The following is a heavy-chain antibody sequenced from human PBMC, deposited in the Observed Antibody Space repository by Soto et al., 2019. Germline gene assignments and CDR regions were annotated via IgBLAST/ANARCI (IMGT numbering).Heavy chain of an antibody. CDR3: AKQGGLLYYYYYYMDV. J-gene: IGHJ6*03. CDR2: ISGSAGSA. D-gene: IGHD2-15*01. Sequence: EVQLLESGGGLVQPGGSLRLSCAASGFTFSSYAMSWVRQAPGKGLEWVSVISGSAGSAYYADSVKGRFTISRDNSKNTLYLQLNSLKTEDTAVYYCAKQGGLLYYYYYYMDVWGKGTTVTVSS. V-gene: IGHV3-23*01. CDR1: GFTFSSYA.